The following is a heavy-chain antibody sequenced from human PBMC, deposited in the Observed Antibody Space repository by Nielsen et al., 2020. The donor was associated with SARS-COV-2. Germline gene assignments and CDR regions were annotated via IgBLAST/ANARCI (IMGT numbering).Heavy chain of an antibody. CDR3: AREGYSSGWYGYYGMDV. V-gene: IGHV1-69*05. CDR2: IIPIFGTA. CDR1: GGTFSSYA. J-gene: IGHJ6*02. D-gene: IGHD6-19*01. Sequence: SVKVSCKASGGTFSSYAISWVRQAPGQGLEWMGGIIPIFGTANYAQKFQGRVTMTRDTSTSTVYMELSSLRSEDTAVYYCAREGYSSGWYGYYGMDVWGQGTTVTVSS.